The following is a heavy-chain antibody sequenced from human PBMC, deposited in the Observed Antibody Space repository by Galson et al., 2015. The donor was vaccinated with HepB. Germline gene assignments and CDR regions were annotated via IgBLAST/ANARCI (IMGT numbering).Heavy chain of an antibody. V-gene: IGHV3-48*02. J-gene: IGHJ4*02. CDR1: GFTSSRSP. CDR2: ISSQSDTI. CDR3: ARGPSVGHYFDY. Sequence: SLRLSCAASGFTSSRSPMNWVRQTPGKGLEWVSWISSQSDTIYYTASVKGRFTISRDNADNSLYLQMNNLRDEDAAVYFCARGPSVGHYFDYWGQGTLVAVSS. D-gene: IGHD5/OR15-5a*01.